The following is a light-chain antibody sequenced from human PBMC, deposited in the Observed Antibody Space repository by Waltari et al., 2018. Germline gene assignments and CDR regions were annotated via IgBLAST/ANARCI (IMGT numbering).Light chain of an antibody. CDR2: GAF. V-gene: IGKV1-39*01. J-gene: IGKJ1*01. Sequence: DIQLTQSPSSLSASVGDRITITCRASETISKSLNWYQQKPGKAPKLLIYGAFALHSGVSSRFSGSGSGTDFTLTITSLQPEDVGTFYCHQTYKTPQTFGQGTNV. CDR3: HQTYKTPQT. CDR1: ETISKS.